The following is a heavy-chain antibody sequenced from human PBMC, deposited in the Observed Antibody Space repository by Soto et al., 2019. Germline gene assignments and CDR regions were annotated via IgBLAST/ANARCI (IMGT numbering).Heavy chain of an antibody. CDR2: IIPIFGTA. J-gene: IGHJ5*02. D-gene: IGHD2-15*01. V-gene: IGHV1-69*13. CDR3: ARDVGYCSGGSCYSGVSWFDP. Sequence: SVKVSCKASGGTFSSYAISWVRQAPGQGLEWMGGIIPIFGTANYAQKFQGRVTITADESTSTAYMELSSLRSEDTAVYYCARDVGYCSGGSCYSGVSWFDPWGQGTLVTVSS. CDR1: GGTFSSYA.